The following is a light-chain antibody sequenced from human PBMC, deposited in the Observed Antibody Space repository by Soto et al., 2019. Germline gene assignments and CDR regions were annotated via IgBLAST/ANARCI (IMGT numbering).Light chain of an antibody. CDR3: QQRNIWPPVT. CDR2: GAF. J-gene: IGKJ5*01. Sequence: EIVLTQSTATLCWSRGERGPICXRSSPSVTNYLAWYQQKPGQAPRLLIYGAFNRATGIPARFSGSGSGTDFTLTISSLEPEDFAVYYCQQRNIWPPVTCGQGTRLEIK. CDR1: PSVTNY. V-gene: IGKV3-11*01.